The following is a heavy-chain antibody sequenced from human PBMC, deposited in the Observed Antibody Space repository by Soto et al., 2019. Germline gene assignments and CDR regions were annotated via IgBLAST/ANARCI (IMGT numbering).Heavy chain of an antibody. J-gene: IGHJ6*02. V-gene: IGHV3-23*01. CDR3: AKKDVNLLTESYYGMDV. CDR1: GFTFSSYA. Sequence: GGSLRLSCAASGFTFSSYAMSWVRQAPGKGLEWVSAISGSGGSTYYADSVKGRFTISRDNSKNTLYLQMNSLRAEDTAVYYCAKKDVNLLTESYYGMDVWGQGTTVTVAS. CDR2: ISGSGGST.